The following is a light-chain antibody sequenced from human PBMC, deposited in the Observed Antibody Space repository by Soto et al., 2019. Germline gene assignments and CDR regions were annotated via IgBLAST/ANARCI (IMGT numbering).Light chain of an antibody. CDR1: QSVGSN. CDR2: TTS. V-gene: IGKV3-15*01. J-gene: IGKJ1*01. CDR3: QQYNSWPRT. Sequence: EVVVEQSPDTLSVSPGEGATLSWRASQSVGSNLAWYQQKPGQAPRLLIYTTSTRAAGVPARFSGSGSGTEFTLTINSLQTEDFGLYYCQQYNSWPRTFGQGTKVDIK.